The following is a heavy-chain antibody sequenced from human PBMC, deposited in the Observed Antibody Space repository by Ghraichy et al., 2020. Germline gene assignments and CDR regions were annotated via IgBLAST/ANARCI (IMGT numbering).Heavy chain of an antibody. J-gene: IGHJ4*02. CDR1: GFTVSSNY. Sequence: GGSLRLSCAASGFTVSSNYMSWVRQAPGKGLEWVSVIYSGGSTYYADSVKGRFTISRDNSKNTLYLQMNSLRAEDTAVYYCARGTPEGEYGDYAFDYWGQGTLGTVSS. V-gene: IGHV3-53*01. CDR2: IYSGGST. D-gene: IGHD4-17*01. CDR3: ARGTPEGEYGDYAFDY.